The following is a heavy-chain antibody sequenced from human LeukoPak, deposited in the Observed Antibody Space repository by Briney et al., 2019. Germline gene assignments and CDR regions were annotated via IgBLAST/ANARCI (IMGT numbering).Heavy chain of an antibody. Sequence: PLETLSLTCTVSGGSVSSGSYYWSWIRQPPGKGLEWIGYIYYSGSTNYNPSLKSRVTISVDTSKNQFSLKLSSVTAADTAVYYCSGQVSYYYGMDVWGKGTTVTVSS. CDR2: IYYSGST. CDR3: SGQVSYYYGMDV. CDR1: GGSVSSGSYY. V-gene: IGHV4-61*01. J-gene: IGHJ6*04.